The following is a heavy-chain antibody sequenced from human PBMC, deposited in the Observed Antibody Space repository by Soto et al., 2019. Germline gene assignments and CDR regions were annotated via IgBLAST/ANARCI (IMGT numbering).Heavy chain of an antibody. V-gene: IGHV2-5*02. D-gene: IGHD6-13*01. CDR2: IYWDDDK. CDR3: AHSTYSSSWYGDAFDI. CDR1: GFSLSTRRVG. Sequence: QITLKESGPTLVKPTQTLTLTCTFSGFSLSTRRVGVGWIRQPPGKALEWLALIYWDDDKRYSPSLKIRLTITKDTSKNQVVLTMTNMGPVDTATYYCAHSTYSSSWYGDAFDIWGQGTMVTVSS. J-gene: IGHJ3*02.